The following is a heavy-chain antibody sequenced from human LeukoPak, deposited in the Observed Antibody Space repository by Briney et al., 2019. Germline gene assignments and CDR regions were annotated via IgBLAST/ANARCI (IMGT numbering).Heavy chain of an antibody. CDR3: AKGEDELLYIYYFDY. V-gene: IGHV3-21*04. CDR1: GFTFSSYG. Sequence: GRSLRLSCAVSGFTFSSYGMHWVRQAPGKGLEWVSAISGSGGSTYYADSVKGRFTISRDNAKNSLYLQMNSLRAEDTALYYCAKGEDELLYIYYFDYWGQGTLVTVSS. CDR2: ISGSGGST. D-gene: IGHD1-26*01. J-gene: IGHJ4*02.